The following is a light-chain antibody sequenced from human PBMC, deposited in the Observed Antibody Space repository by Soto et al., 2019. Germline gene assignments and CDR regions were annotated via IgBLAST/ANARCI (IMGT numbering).Light chain of an antibody. J-gene: IGKJ3*01. CDR2: KAS. CDR1: QSISSW. V-gene: IGKV1-5*03. Sequence: DIPMTQSPSTLSASVGDRVTITCRASQSISSWLAWYHQKPGKAPKLLIYKASSLDSGVPSRFSGSGSGTEFTLTISSLLPDDLATYYCQQYNSSPFTFGPGTKVDIK. CDR3: QQYNSSPFT.